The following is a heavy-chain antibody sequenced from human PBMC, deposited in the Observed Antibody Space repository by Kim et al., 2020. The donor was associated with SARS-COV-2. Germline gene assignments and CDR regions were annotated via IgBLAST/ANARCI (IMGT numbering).Heavy chain of an antibody. CDR3: ARGGYSSGWTGDYYYYGMDV. CDR1: GFTLSSYS. CDR2: ISSSSSYI. Sequence: GGSLRLSCAASGFTLSSYSMNWVRQAPGRGLEWVSSISSSSSYIYYADSVKGRFTISRDNAKNSLYLQMNSLRAEDTAVYYCARGGYSSGWTGDYYYYGMDVWGQGTTVTVSS. D-gene: IGHD6-19*01. V-gene: IGHV3-21*01. J-gene: IGHJ6*02.